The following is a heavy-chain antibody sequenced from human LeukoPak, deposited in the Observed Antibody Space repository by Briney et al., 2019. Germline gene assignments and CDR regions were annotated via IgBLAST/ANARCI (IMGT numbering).Heavy chain of an antibody. V-gene: IGHV3-21*04. CDR1: GFTFSSYS. CDR2: ISSSSSYI. CDR3: AREAMVRPHFDY. D-gene: IGHD5-18*01. J-gene: IGHJ4*02. Sequence: GGSLRLSCAASGFTFSSYSMNWVRQAPGKGLEWVSSISSSSSYIYYADSVKGRFTISRDNAKNSLYLQMNSLRAEDTAVYYCAREAMVRPHFDYWGQGTLVTVSS.